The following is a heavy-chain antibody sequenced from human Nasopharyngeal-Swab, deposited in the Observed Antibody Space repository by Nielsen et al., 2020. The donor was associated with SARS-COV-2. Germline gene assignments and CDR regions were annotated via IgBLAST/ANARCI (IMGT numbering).Heavy chain of an antibody. Sequence: GESLKISCAASGFTFSDYYMSWIRQGPGKGLEYISYIRGSGGTIYYGDSMKGRFTLYRDNAKNSLYLQMNILRAEDTAVYYCARDRANWDFDSWCHGTLVTVSS. CDR1: GFTFSDYY. CDR2: IRGSGGTI. V-gene: IGHV3-11*04. J-gene: IGHJ4*01. D-gene: IGHD7-27*01. CDR3: ARDRANWDFDS.